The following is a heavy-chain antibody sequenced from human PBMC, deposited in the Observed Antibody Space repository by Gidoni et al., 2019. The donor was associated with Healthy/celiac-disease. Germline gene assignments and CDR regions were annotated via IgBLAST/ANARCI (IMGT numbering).Heavy chain of an antibody. CDR3: ARDRNDFGGYSYPNWFDP. Sequence: EVQLVESGGGLVQPGGSLRLSCAASGFTFSSYSMNWVRQAPGKGLEWVSYISSSSSTIYYADSVKGRFTISRDNAKNSLYLQMNSLRAEDTAVYYCARDRNDFGGYSYPNWFDPWGQGTLVTVSS. D-gene: IGHD5-18*01. CDR1: GFTFSSYS. V-gene: IGHV3-48*01. J-gene: IGHJ5*02. CDR2: ISSSSSTI.